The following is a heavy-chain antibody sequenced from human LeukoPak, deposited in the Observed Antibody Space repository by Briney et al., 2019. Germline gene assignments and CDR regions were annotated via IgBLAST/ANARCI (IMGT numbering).Heavy chain of an antibody. CDR3: TTGPYDYGSGTYYH. CDR2: IKSKTDVGTT. J-gene: IGHJ4*02. V-gene: IGHV3-15*01. Sequence: PGGSLRLSCAASGFTFSNAWMSWVRQAPGQGLEWVGRIKSKTDVGTTDYAAPVKGRFTISRDDSKNTLYVQMNSLKTEDTAVYYCTTGPYDYGSGTYYHWGQGTLVTVSS. CDR1: GFTFSNAW. D-gene: IGHD3-10*01.